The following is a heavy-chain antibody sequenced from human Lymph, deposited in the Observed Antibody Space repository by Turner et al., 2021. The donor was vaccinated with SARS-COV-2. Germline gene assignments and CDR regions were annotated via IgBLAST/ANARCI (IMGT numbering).Heavy chain of an antibody. J-gene: IGHJ4*02. CDR1: GYSFTSYW. CDR2: FYPGDAET. V-gene: IGHV5-51*01. D-gene: IGHD3-3*01. CDR3: ARREWGGSLGHIDY. Sequence: EVQLVQSGAEVKKPGESLKISRKGSGYSFTSYWIGWVRQMPGKGLEWMGIFYPGDAETRYGPTFQGQVTISADKSISTAYLQWSSLKASDTAMYYCARREWGGSLGHIDYWGQGTLVTVSS.